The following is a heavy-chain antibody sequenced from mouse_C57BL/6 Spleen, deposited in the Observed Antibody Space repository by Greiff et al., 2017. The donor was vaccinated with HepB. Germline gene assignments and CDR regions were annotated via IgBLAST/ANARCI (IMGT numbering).Heavy chain of an antibody. J-gene: IGHJ2*01. D-gene: IGHD2-2*01. CDR3: ATMVTTRGLDY. Sequence: VQLQQSGAELVKPGASVKLSCKASCYTFTSYWMHWVKQRPGQGLEWIGMIHPNSGSTNYNEKFKSKATLTVDKSSSTAYMQLSSLTSEDSAVYYCATMVTTRGLDYWGQGTTLTVSS. CDR1: CYTFTSYW. CDR2: IHPNSGST. V-gene: IGHV1-64*01.